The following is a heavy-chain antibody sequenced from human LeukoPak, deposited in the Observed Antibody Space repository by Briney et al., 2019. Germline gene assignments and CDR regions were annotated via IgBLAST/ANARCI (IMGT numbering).Heavy chain of an antibody. CDR1: GFTFTNYW. D-gene: IGHD4-11*01. V-gene: IGHV3-74*01. Sequence: PSGGSLRLSCAASGFTFTNYWMHWVRQAPGMGLVWVSRLPPDELDIIYADSVKGRFTISRDNAKNSLFLRMNSLRVEDTAVYYCAGAPHSYSWDPGYLRNWSQGTLVTVSS. CDR3: AGAPHSYSWDPGYLRN. J-gene: IGHJ1*01. CDR2: LPPDELDI.